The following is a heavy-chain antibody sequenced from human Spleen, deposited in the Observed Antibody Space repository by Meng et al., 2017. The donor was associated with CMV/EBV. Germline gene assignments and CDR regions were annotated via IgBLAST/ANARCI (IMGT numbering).Heavy chain of an antibody. J-gene: IGHJ4*02. CDR3: VREDVGDYFFDT. CDR1: GFTLSDYY. V-gene: IGHV3-11*01. D-gene: IGHD4-17*01. CDR2: ISGSGNTI. Sequence: CAASGFTLSDYYVSWIRQAPGKGLEWISYISGSGNTIHYAGSVRGRFIISRDTPKNSVYLQMDRLRAEDTALYYCVREDVGDYFFDTWGQGTLVTVSS.